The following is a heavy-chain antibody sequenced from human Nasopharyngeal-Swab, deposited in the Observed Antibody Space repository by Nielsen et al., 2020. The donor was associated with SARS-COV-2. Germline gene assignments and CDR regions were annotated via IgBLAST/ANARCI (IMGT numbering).Heavy chain of an antibody. CDR1: RFTFSDSA. D-gene: IGHD2-21*02. CDR3: TRCGGGCYSGRDY. Sequence: GGSLRLSCAASRFTFSDSAIHWVRQGSGKGLEWVGRIRSKGNNYATAYAASVKGRFIIFRDDPTNTAYLQMNSLKTEDTAVYYCTRCGGGCYSGRDYWGQGTLVTVSS. CDR2: IRSKGNNYAT. V-gene: IGHV3-73*01. J-gene: IGHJ4*02.